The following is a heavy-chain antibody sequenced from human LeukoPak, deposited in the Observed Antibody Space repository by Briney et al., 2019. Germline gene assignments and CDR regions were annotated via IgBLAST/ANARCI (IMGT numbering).Heavy chain of an antibody. J-gene: IGHJ6*02. CDR3: ARSSLLHSNAMDV. Sequence: GGSLRLSCAASGFIFTDYWMTWVRQTPGKGLEWLANINEDGSTKNYVDSVKGRFTISRDNTKNSLYLQMSSLRDDDTAVYYCARSSLLHSNAMDVWGQGTTVTVSS. D-gene: IGHD5-18*01. CDR2: INEDGSTK. CDR1: GFIFTDYW. V-gene: IGHV3-7*01.